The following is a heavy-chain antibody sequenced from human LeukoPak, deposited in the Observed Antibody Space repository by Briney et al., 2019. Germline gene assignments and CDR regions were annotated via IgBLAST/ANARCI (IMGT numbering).Heavy chain of an antibody. CDR1: GFTFSSYS. V-gene: IGHV3-21*01. CDR3: ARVGGVGATGAFDY. D-gene: IGHD1-26*01. Sequence: GGSLRLSCAASGFTFSSYSMNWVRQAPGKGLEWVSSISSSSSYIYYADSVKGRFTIPRDNAKNSLYLQMNSLRAEDTAVYYCARVGGVGATGAFDYWGQGTLVTVSS. CDR2: ISSSSSYI. J-gene: IGHJ4*02.